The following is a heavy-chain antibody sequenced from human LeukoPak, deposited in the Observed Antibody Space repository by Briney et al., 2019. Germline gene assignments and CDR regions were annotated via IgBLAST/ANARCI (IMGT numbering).Heavy chain of an antibody. CDR2: TYYSGST. CDR1: GGSISSYY. Sequence: SETLSLTCTVSGGSISSYYWSWIRQPPGKGLEWIGYTYYSGSTNYNPSLKSRVTISVDTSKNQFSLKLSSVTAADTAVYYCAREGGYCSSTSCYGQFDYWGQGTLVTVSS. D-gene: IGHD2-2*01. V-gene: IGHV4-59*01. J-gene: IGHJ4*02. CDR3: AREGGYCSSTSCYGQFDY.